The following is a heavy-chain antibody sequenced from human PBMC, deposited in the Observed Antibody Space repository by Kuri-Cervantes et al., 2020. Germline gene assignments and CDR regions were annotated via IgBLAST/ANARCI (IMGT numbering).Heavy chain of an antibody. CDR1: GYTFTSYG. CDR3: ASGIDTAMVGPPFGMDV. Sequence: ASVKVSCKASGYTFTSYGISWVRQAPGQGLEWMGWISAYNGNTNYAQKLQGRVTMTTDTSTSTAYMGLRSLRSDDTAVYYCASGIDTAMVGPPFGMDVWGQGTTVTVSS. CDR2: ISAYNGNT. J-gene: IGHJ6*02. D-gene: IGHD5-18*01. V-gene: IGHV1-18*01.